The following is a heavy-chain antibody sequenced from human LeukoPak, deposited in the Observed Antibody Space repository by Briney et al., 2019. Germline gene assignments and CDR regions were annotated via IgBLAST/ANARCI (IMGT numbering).Heavy chain of an antibody. CDR2: IYYSGST. D-gene: IGHD4-17*01. CDR1: GGSISSSSYY. V-gene: IGHV4-39*01. Sequence: SETLSLTCTVSGGSISSSSYYWGWIRQPPGKGLEWIGSIYYSGSTYYNPSLKSRVTISVDTSKNQFSLKLSSVTAADTAVYYCARREDGDYGGNWFDPWGQGTLVTVSS. J-gene: IGHJ5*02. CDR3: ARREDGDYGGNWFDP.